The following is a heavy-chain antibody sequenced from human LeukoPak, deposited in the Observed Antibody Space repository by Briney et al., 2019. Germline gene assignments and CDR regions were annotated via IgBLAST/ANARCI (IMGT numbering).Heavy chain of an antibody. CDR1: GYTFTGYY. J-gene: IGHJ6*02. D-gene: IGHD3-10*01. CDR2: INPNSGGT. V-gene: IGHV1-2*02. Sequence: ASVKVSCKASGYTFTGYYMHWVRQAPGQGLEWMGWINPNSGGTNYAQKFQGKVTMTRDTSISTAYMELSRLRSDDTAVYYCARIGCSGSFPYYYYYYGMDVWGQGTTVTVSS. CDR3: ARIGCSGSFPYYYYYYGMDV.